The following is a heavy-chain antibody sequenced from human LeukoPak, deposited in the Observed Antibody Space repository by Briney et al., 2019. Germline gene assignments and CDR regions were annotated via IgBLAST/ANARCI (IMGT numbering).Heavy chain of an antibody. D-gene: IGHD3-3*01. CDR1: GYTFTGYY. V-gene: IGHV1-2*02. CDR3: ARDRRFDYDFWSGYYNYYXMDV. Sequence: ASVKVSCKASGYTFTGYYMHWVRQAPGQGLEWMGWINPNSGGTNYAQKFQGRVTMTRDTSISTAYMELSRLRSDDTAVYYCARDRRFDYDFWSGYYNYYXMDVWGKGTTVTVXX. J-gene: IGHJ6*03. CDR2: INPNSGGT.